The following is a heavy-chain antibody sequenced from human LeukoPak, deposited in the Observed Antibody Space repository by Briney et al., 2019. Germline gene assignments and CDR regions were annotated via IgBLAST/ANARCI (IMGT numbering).Heavy chain of an antibody. Sequence: GGSLRLSCAASAFTFSAYYMAWIRQAPGKGLEWVSYISDSSTYTNYADSVKGRFTISRDNTKNSLYLQKNSLRADDTAVYYCARDLGSGWTFDYWGQGALVTVSS. CDR2: ISDSSTYT. J-gene: IGHJ4*02. CDR1: AFTFSAYY. V-gene: IGHV3-11*05. CDR3: ARDLGSGWTFDY. D-gene: IGHD6-19*01.